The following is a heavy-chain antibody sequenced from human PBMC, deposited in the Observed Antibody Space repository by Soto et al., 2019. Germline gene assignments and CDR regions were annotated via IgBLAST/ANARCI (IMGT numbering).Heavy chain of an antibody. CDR3: ARVTTIFGVVIIRPEGWFDP. D-gene: IGHD3-3*01. Sequence: PSETLSLTCTVSGGSISSYYWSWIRQPPGKGLEWIGYIYYSGSTNYNPSLKSRVTISVDTSKNQFSLKLSSVTAADTAMYYCARVTTIFGVVIIRPEGWFDPWGQGALVTVSS. CDR2: IYYSGST. V-gene: IGHV4-59*01. J-gene: IGHJ5*02. CDR1: GGSISSYY.